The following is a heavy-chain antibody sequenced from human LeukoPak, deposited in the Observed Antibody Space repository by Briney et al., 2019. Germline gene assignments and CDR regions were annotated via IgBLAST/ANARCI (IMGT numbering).Heavy chain of an antibody. CDR2: ISTYNGNT. CDR1: GYTLTELS. V-gene: IGHV1-18*01. J-gene: IGHJ5*02. D-gene: IGHD3-9*01. Sequence: ASVKVSCKVSGYTLTELSMHWVRQAPGKGLEWMGWISTYNGNTNYAQKLQGRVTMTTDTSTSTAYMELRSLRSDDTAVYYCARDPDISTNWFDPWGQGTLVTVSS. CDR3: ARDPDISTNWFDP.